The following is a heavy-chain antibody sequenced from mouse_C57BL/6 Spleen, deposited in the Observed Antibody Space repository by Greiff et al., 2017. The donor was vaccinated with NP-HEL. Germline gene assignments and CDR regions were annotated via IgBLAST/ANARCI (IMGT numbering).Heavy chain of an antibody. CDR2: IRNKANGYTT. Sequence: EVMLVESGGGLVQPGGSLSLSCAASGFTFTDYYMSWVRQPPGKALEWLGFIRNKANGYTTEYSASVKGRFTISRDNSQSILYLQMNALRAEDSATYYCASPSYDYGLFAYWGQGTLVTVSA. CDR1: GFTFTDYY. D-gene: IGHD2-4*01. J-gene: IGHJ3*01. CDR3: ASPSYDYGLFAY. V-gene: IGHV7-3*01.